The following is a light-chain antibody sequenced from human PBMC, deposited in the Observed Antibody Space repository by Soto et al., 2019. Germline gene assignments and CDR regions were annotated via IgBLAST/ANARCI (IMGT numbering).Light chain of an antibody. J-gene: IGLJ1*01. CDR2: EVS. CDR1: SSDVGNYKY. CDR3: FSYTSSGTYA. Sequence: QSVLTQPASVSGSPGQSITISCTGTSSDVGNYKYVSWYQQHPGKAPKLMIYEVSNRSSGVSNRFSGSKSGNTASLTISGLQAEDETDYYCFSYTSSGTYAFGTGTKVTVL. V-gene: IGLV2-14*01.